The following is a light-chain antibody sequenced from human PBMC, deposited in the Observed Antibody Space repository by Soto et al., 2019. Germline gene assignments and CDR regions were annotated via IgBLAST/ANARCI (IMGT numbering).Light chain of an antibody. CDR2: EVT. CDR3: SSYTTSSTRV. CDR1: SSDIGIYKY. Sequence: QSARTQPSSVSGSPEQSIAISCAGASSDIGIYKYVSWYQQHPGKVPKLIIYEVTNRPSGVSNRFSGSKSGNTASLTISGLQAEDEADYYCSSYTTSSTRVFGPGTKVTVL. J-gene: IGLJ1*01. V-gene: IGLV2-14*01.